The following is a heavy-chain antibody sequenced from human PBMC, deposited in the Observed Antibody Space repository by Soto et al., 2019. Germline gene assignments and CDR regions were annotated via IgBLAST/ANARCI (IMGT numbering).Heavy chain of an antibody. CDR3: AKDLNYDILTGYSGFDY. Sequence: GGSLRLSCAASGFTFSSYAMSWVRQAPGKGLEWVSAISGSGGSTYYADSVKGRFTISRDNSKNTLYLQMNSLRAEDTAVYYCAKDLNYDILTGYSGFDYWGQGTLVTVSS. D-gene: IGHD3-9*01. V-gene: IGHV3-23*01. CDR2: ISGSGGST. CDR1: GFTFSSYA. J-gene: IGHJ4*02.